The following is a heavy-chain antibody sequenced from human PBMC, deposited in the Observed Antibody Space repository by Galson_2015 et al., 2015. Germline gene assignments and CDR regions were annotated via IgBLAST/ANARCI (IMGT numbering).Heavy chain of an antibody. CDR2: INSDGSST. J-gene: IGHJ4*02. Sequence: SLRLSCAASGFTFSSYWMHWVRQAPGKGLVWVSCINSDGSSTSYADSVKGRFTISRDNAKNTLDPQMNSLRAEDTAVYYCTSDLPWDWGQGTLVTVSS. V-gene: IGHV3-74*01. CDR3: TSDLPWD. CDR1: GFTFSSYW.